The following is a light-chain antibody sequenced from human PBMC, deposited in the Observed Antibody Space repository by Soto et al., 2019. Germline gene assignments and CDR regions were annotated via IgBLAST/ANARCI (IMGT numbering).Light chain of an antibody. CDR1: SSDVGGYNY. CDR2: DVS. CDR3: SSYTSSSTF. Sequence: QSALTQPASVSGSPGQSITISCTGTSSDVGGYNYVSRYQQHPGKAPKLMIYDVSNRPSGVSNRFSGSKSGNTASLTISGLQAEDEADYYCSSYTSSSTFFGGGTKVTVL. J-gene: IGLJ2*01. V-gene: IGLV2-14*01.